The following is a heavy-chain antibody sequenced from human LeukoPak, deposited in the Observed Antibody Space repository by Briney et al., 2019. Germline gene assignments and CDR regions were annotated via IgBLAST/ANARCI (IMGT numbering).Heavy chain of an antibody. V-gene: IGHV1-69*04. J-gene: IGHJ4*02. CDR1: GGTFSSYA. Sequence: GASVKVSCKASGGTFSSYAISWVRQAPGQGLEWMGRIIPILGIANYAQKFQGRVTITADKSTSTAYMELSSLRSEDTAVYYCASHYGSGSYPVDYWGQGTLVTVSS. CDR3: ASHYGSGSYPVDY. D-gene: IGHD3-10*01. CDR2: IIPILGIA.